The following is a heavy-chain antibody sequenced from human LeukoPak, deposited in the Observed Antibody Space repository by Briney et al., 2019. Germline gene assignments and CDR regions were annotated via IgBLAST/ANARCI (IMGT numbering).Heavy chain of an antibody. V-gene: IGHV4-34*01. D-gene: IGHD3-22*01. CDR2: IYYSGST. Sequence: SETLSLTCAVYGGSFSGYYWSWIRQPPGKGLEWIGYIYYSGSTNYNPSLKSRVTISVDTSKNQFSLKLSSVTAADTAVYYCARARPYYYDSSGYYLKPYNWFDPWGQGTLVTVSS. J-gene: IGHJ5*02. CDR3: ARARPYYYDSSGYYLKPYNWFDP. CDR1: GGSFSGYY.